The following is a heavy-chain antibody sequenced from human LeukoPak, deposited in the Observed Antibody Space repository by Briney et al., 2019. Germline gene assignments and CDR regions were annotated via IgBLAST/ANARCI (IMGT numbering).Heavy chain of an antibody. D-gene: IGHD5-18*01. CDR2: INPNSGGT. CDR1: GYTFTDYY. Sequence: ASVKVSCKASGYTFTDYYMYWVRQAPGRGPEWMGWINPNSGGTNYAQKFQGRVTMTRDTSISTAYMELSRLRSDDTAVYYCARARTAMVTDWFDPWGQGTLVTVSS. J-gene: IGHJ5*02. V-gene: IGHV1-2*02. CDR3: ARARTAMVTDWFDP.